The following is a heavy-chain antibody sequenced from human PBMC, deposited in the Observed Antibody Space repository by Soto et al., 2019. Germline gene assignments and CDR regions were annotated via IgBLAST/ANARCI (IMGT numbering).Heavy chain of an antibody. CDR1: NGTISSYD. D-gene: IGHD1-20*01. CDR2: IYYTGST. Sequence: PSETLSLTSTVSNGTISSYDWSWIRQSPGKGLEWIGYIYYTGSTNYNPSLKTRVAMSMDTSKNQFSLNLSSVTAADTALYYCAAAPNWNYFDFWGQGSLVTVSS. CDR3: AAAPNWNYFDF. J-gene: IGHJ4*02. V-gene: IGHV4-59*01.